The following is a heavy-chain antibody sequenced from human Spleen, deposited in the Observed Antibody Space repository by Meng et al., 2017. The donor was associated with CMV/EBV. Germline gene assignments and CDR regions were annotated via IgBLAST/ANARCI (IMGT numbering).Heavy chain of an antibody. CDR1: GFSFSGYE. V-gene: IGHV3-48*03. J-gene: IGHJ4*02. CDR3: ARNDYTDYVDY. CDR2: IRGSVTTI. Sequence: GESLKISCAASGFSFSGYEMIWVRQAPGKGLEWVSYIRGSVTTIYYADSVKGRFTFSRDNAKNSLYLQMDSLRAEDTAVYYCARNDYTDYVDYWGQGTLVTVSS. D-gene: IGHD4-11*01.